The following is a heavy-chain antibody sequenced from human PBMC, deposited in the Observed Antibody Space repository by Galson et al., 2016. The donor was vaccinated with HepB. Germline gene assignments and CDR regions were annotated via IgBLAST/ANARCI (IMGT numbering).Heavy chain of an antibody. CDR2: VSGSADST. CDR1: GFSFSSHA. Sequence: SLRLSCAGSGFSFSSHAMNWVRQAPGKGLEWVSVVSGSADSTFYADSVKGRFTISRDNSKNTVSLQMNSLRVEDTAVYYCARDKVAARARSYGMDVWGQGTTVTVSS. V-gene: IGHV3-23*01. D-gene: IGHD2-15*01. CDR3: ARDKVAARARSYGMDV. J-gene: IGHJ6*02.